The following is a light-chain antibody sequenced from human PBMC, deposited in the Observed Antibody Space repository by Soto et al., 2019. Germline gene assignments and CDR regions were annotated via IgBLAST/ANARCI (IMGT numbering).Light chain of an antibody. Sequence: EIVMQPSPATLSLSPGERAPLYCRASQSVSSDLAWYNQKPGQAPRLLIYGASTRATGIPARFSGSGSGKEFTITINSLQYEDFVVYYCQQYNNWPRTCGQGTKGDIK. V-gene: IGKV3-15*01. CDR3: QQYNNWPRT. CDR1: QSVSSD. J-gene: IGKJ1*01. CDR2: GAS.